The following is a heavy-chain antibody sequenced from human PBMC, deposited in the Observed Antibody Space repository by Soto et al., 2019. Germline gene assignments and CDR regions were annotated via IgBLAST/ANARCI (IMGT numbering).Heavy chain of an antibody. J-gene: IGHJ6*02. D-gene: IGHD1-26*01. CDR1: GFAFSNFH. CDR2: IGGAGNDI. Sequence: EMQVLESGGGLVQPGGSLRLSCAASGFAFSNFHMNWVRQAPGKGLQWVATIGGAGNDIHYADSVEGQFTVSRDNSKNTLHLQMDGLRDEDTAIYYCAKRFSDAWEAGMDVWGQGTTVTVSS. CDR3: AKRFSDAWEAGMDV. V-gene: IGHV3-23*01.